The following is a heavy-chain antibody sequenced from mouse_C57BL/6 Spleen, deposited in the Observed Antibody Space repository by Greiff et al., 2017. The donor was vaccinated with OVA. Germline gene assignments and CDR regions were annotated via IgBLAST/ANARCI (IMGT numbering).Heavy chain of an antibody. J-gene: IGHJ2*01. CDR2: INPNNGGT. V-gene: IGHV1-26*01. Sequence: EVQLQQSGPELVKPGASVKISCKASGYTFTDYYMNWVKQSHGKSLEWIGDINPNNGGTSYNQKFKGKATLTVDKSSSTAYMELRSLTSEDSAVDYCARPHYYGSPFDDWGQGTTLTVSS. CDR1: GYTFTDYY. CDR3: ARPHYYGSPFDD. D-gene: IGHD1-1*01.